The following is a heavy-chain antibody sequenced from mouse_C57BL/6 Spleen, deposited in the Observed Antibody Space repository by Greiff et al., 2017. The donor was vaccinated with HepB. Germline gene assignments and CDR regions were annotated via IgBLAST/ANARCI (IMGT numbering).Heavy chain of an antibody. CDR2: ISSGGDYI. CDR1: GFTFSSYA. V-gene: IGHV5-9-1*02. J-gene: IGHJ4*01. D-gene: IGHD1-1*01. Sequence: DVHLVESGEGLVKPGGSLKLSCAASGFTFSSYAMSWVRQTPEKRLEWVAYISSGGDYIYYADTVKGRFTISRDNARNTLYLQMSSLKSEDTAMYYCTRVDYYGRGAMDYWGQGTSVTVSS. CDR3: TRVDYYGRGAMDY.